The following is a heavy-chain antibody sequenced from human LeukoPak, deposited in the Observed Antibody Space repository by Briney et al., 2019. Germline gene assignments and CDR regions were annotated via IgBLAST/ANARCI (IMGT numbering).Heavy chain of an antibody. J-gene: IGHJ6*03. V-gene: IGHV4-39*01. CDR1: GFTFSSYS. CDR3: ARHPWGNGFWSGYYRGHYYYYMDV. CDR2: IYYSGST. D-gene: IGHD3-3*01. Sequence: PGGSLRLSCAASGFTFSSYSMNWIRQPPGKGLEWIGSIYYSGSTYYNPSLKSRVTISVDTSKNQFSLKLSSVTAADTAVYYCARHPWGNGFWSGYYRGHYYYYMDVWGKGTTVTVSS.